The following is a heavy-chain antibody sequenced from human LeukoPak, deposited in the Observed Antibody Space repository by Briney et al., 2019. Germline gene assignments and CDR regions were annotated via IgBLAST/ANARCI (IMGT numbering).Heavy chain of an antibody. CDR3: ARIWSDQIGTDY. V-gene: IGHV1-46*01. J-gene: IGHJ4*02. Sequence: GASVKVSCKASGYTFTGYFLHWVRQAPGQGLEWMGIINPNGGSTSYAQKFQGRVTMTRDTSTSTVYMELSSLRSEDTAVYYCARIWSDQIGTDYWGQGTLVTVSS. CDR1: GYTFTGYF. D-gene: IGHD3-3*01. CDR2: INPNGGST.